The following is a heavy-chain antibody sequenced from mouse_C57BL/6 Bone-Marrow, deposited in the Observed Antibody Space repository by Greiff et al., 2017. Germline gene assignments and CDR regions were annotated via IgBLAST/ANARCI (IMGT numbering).Heavy chain of an antibody. V-gene: IGHV5-17*01. Sequence: EVKLMESGGGLVKPGGSLKLSCAASGFTFSDYGMHWVRQAPEKGLEWVAYISSGSSTIYYADTVKGRFPISRDNAKNPLFLQMTSLRSEDTAMYYCATYGSLYYYAMDYWGQGTSVTVSS. CDR1: GFTFSDYG. J-gene: IGHJ4*01. CDR2: ISSGSSTI. CDR3: ATYGSLYYYAMDY. D-gene: IGHD1-1*01.